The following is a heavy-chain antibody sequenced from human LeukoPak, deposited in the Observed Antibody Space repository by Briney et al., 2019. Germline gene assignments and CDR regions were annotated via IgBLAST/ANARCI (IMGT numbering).Heavy chain of an antibody. V-gene: IGHV3-21*06. CDR1: GFTFSSYS. D-gene: IGHD5-18*01. CDR3: AREASGYSYGLDAFDI. Sequence: GGSLRLSCAASGFTFSSYSMNWVRQAPGKGLEWVSYISSSSSYIYYADSVKGRFTISRDNSNNMLYLQMNSLRGEDTAVYYCAREASGYSYGLDAFDIWGQGTTVTVSS. J-gene: IGHJ3*02. CDR2: ISSSSSYI.